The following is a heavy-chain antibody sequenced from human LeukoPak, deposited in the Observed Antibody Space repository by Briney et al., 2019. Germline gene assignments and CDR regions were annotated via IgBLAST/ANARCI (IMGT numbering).Heavy chain of an antibody. CDR1: GGSISSGGYY. CDR2: IYYSGST. V-gene: IGHV4-31*03. CDR3: ARGPWSYFDY. D-gene: IGHD3-3*01. Sequence: SETLSLTCTVSGGSISSGGYYWNWIRQHPGKGLEWIGYIYYSGSTSYNPSLNSRVTISVDTSKNHCTLKLSSVTAAGTAVYYCARGPWSYFDYWGQGTLVTVSS. J-gene: IGHJ4*02.